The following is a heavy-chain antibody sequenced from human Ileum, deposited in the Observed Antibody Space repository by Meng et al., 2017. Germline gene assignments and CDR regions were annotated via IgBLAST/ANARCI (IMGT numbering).Heavy chain of an antibody. V-gene: IGHV1-3*04. J-gene: IGHJ5*02. CDR3: ARGDPTTPNWLDP. D-gene: IGHD1-26*01. CDR1: GYTFVAYA. Sequence: QVQLVQSGAEVNQPGASLILSCPTSGYTFVAYAMHWVRQAPVQRLEWMGWIYTGNGNTKYSQKFQDRVTFTRDTSATTVYMELTSLTSEDTAVYYCARGDPTTPNWLDPWGQGSLVTVSS. CDR2: IYTGNGNT.